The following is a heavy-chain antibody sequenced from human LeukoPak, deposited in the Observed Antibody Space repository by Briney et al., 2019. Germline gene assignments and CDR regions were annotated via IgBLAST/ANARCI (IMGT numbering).Heavy chain of an antibody. CDR2: TNPSGGST. CDR3: AREEMATIPS. V-gene: IGHV1-46*01. Sequence: ASVKVSCKATGYTFTSYYMHWVRQAPGQGLEWMGITNPSGGSTSYAQKFQGRVTMTRDTSTSTVYMELSSLRSEDTAAYYCAREEMATIPSWGQGTLVTVSS. D-gene: IGHD5-24*01. J-gene: IGHJ4*02. CDR1: GYTFTSYY.